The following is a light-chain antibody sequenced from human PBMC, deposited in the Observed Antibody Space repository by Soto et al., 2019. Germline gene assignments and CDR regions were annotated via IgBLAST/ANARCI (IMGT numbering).Light chain of an antibody. V-gene: IGLV2-14*01. J-gene: IGLJ3*02. CDR2: EVS. Sequence: QSALTQPASVSGSPGQSINISSTGTSSDIGGYNYVSWYQQHPGKAPKLMIYEVSNRPSGVSNRFSGSKSGNTASLAISGLQAEDEADYYCTSYTSSSTWVFGGGTKLTVL. CDR3: TSYTSSSTWV. CDR1: SSDIGGYNY.